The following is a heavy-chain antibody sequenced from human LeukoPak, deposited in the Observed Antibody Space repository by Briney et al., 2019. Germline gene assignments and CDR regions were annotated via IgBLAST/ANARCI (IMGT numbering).Heavy chain of an antibody. CDR3: ALVVPHSGVDY. J-gene: IGHJ4*02. CDR1: GFTFSSYA. CDR2: ISYDGSNK. V-gene: IGHV3-30-3*01. D-gene: IGHD3-22*01. Sequence: GGSLRLSCAASGFTFSSYAMHWVRPAPGKGLEWVAVISYDGSNKYYADSVKGRFTISRDNSKNTLYLQMNSLRAEDTAVYYCALVVPHSGVDYWGQGTLVTVSS.